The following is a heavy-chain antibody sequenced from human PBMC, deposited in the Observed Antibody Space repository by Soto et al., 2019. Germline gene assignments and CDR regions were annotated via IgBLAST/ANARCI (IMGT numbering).Heavy chain of an antibody. CDR3: ARGLGEQLVSYYFDY. V-gene: IGHV4-30-4*01. CDR1: GGSISSGDYY. J-gene: IGHJ4*02. D-gene: IGHD6-6*01. Sequence: PSETLSLTCTVSGGSISSGDYYWSWIRQPPGKGLERIGYIYYSGSTYYNPSLKSRVTISVDTSKNQFSLKLSSVTAADTAVYYCARGLGEQLVSYYFDYWGQGTLVTVSS. CDR2: IYYSGST.